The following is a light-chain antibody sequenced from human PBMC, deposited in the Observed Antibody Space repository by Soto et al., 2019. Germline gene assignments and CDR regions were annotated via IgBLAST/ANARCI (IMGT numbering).Light chain of an antibody. CDR1: SSNIGAGYD. CDR3: QSYDKSLSSSV. CDR2: GNN. V-gene: IGLV1-40*01. Sequence: QSALTQPPSVSGAPGQRVTISCTGSSSNIGAGYDVHWYQHLPATAPKLLIYGNNNRPSGVPDRFSGSKSGTSASLAITGLQAEDEADFYCQSYDKSLSSSVFGGGTKVTVL. J-gene: IGLJ2*01.